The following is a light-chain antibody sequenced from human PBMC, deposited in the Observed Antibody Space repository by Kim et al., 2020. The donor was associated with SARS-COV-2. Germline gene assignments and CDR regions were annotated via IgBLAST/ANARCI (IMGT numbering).Light chain of an antibody. V-gene: IGLV7-43*01. CDR3: LLYYGGDWV. CDR2: NTS. J-gene: IGLJ3*02. CDR1: TGAVTSGYY. Sequence: QAVVTQEPSLTVSPGGTVTLTCASSTGAVTSGYYPNWFQQKPGQAPRALIYNTSNKHSWTPARFSGSLLGGKAALTLSGVQPEDEAEYYCLLYYGGDWVFGGGTQLTVL.